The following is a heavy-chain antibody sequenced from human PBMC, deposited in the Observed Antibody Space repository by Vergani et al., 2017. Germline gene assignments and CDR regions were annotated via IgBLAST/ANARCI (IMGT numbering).Heavy chain of an antibody. V-gene: IGHV3-66*02. Sequence: VQLVESGGGLVKPGGSLRVSCAASGFTFSSDAMSWVRQAPGKGLEWVSAINRGSTTYYADSVKGRFTISRDNSKNTVFLQMKSLRPEDTAVYYCAKEGGRYCSGGTCYPEYWGQGTLVIVSS. CDR1: GFTFSSDA. D-gene: IGHD2-15*01. CDR2: INRGSTT. CDR3: AKEGGRYCSGGTCYPEY. J-gene: IGHJ4*02.